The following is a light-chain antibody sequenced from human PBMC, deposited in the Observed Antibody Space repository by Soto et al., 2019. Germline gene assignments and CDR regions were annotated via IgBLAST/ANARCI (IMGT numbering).Light chain of an antibody. J-gene: IGKJ2*01. Sequence: EIVLTQSPGTLSLSPGERATLSCRASQSVSSSYLAWYQPKPGQAPRLLIYGASSSATGIPDRFSGSGSVADFTLTISSLQPEDWAVDYCEQYCSSPPTFGQGTKLEIK. CDR2: GAS. CDR3: EQYCSSPPT. V-gene: IGKV3-20*01. CDR1: QSVSSSY.